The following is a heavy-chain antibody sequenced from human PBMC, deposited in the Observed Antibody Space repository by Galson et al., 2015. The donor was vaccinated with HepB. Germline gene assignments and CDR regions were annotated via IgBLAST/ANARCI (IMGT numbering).Heavy chain of an antibody. CDR1: GFTFTSFG. J-gene: IGHJ4*02. CDR2: MSYDGSNE. Sequence: SLRLSCAASGFTFTSFGIHWVRQAPGKGLEWVAFMSYDGSNEYYGDSVKGRFTVSRDTSKNTLYLQMNSLRAEDTAVYYCAKDREPYCSSTSCYEHPFDYWGQGTLVTVSS. CDR3: AKDREPYCSSTSCYEHPFDY. D-gene: IGHD2-2*01. V-gene: IGHV3-30*18.